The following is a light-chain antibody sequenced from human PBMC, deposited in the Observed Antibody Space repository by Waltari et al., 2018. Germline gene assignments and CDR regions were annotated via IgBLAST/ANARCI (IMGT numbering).Light chain of an antibody. CDR1: QDIGTW. V-gene: IGKV1-5*03. J-gene: IGKJ1*01. CDR3: QQVDTYPWT. Sequence: IQLTQSPPTLSASVGDRLTITCRASQDIGTWLAWYQQKPGKAPKLLLYKASRLQSGVPSRFSGRGSGTEFTLTISSLQPEDFATFYCQQVDTYPWTFGQGTKVDIK. CDR2: KAS.